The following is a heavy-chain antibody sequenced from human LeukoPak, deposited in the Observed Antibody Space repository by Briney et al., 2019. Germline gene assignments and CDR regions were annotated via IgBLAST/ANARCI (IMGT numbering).Heavy chain of an antibody. J-gene: IGHJ4*02. CDR2: INHSGST. CDR1: GGSFSGYY. D-gene: IGHD3-10*01. CDR3: ARRTVWFGGAIDY. Sequence: SETLSLTCAVYGGSFSGYYWSWIRQPPGKGLEWIGEINHSGSTNYNPSLKSRVTISVDTSKNQFSLKLSSVTAADTAVYYCARRTVWFGGAIDYWGQGTLVTVSS. V-gene: IGHV4-34*01.